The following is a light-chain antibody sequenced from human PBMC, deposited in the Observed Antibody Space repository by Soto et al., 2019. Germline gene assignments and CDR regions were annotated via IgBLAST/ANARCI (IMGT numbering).Light chain of an antibody. CDR3: QHYNDYSRI. CDR2: MAP. V-gene: IGKV1-5*03. J-gene: IGKJ1*01. Sequence: DIQMTQSPSTLSACIGDRVTITCRASQSISSWLAWYQQKPGKAPKLLIYMAPNLQSGVPSRFSGSGSGTEFTLTISSLQPDDFATYYCQHYNDYSRIFGQGTKVEMK. CDR1: QSISSW.